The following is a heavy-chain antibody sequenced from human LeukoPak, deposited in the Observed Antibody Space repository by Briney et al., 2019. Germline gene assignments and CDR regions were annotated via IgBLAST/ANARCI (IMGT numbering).Heavy chain of an antibody. CDR2: IYYSGST. V-gene: IGHV4-61*01. Sequence: PSETLSLTCTVSGGSVSSGSYYWSWIRQPPGKGLEWIGYIYYSGSTNYNPSLKSRVTISVDTSKNQFSLKLSSVTAADTAVYYCARGAHYYDTSGYLMPLNYWGQGTLVTVSS. D-gene: IGHD3-22*01. CDR3: ARGAHYYDTSGYLMPLNY. CDR1: GGSVSSGSYY. J-gene: IGHJ4*02.